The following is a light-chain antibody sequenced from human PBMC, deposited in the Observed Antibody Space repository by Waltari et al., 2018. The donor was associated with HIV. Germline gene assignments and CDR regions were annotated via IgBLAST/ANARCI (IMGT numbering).Light chain of an antibody. J-gene: IGLJ3*02. CDR1: SSDVGGYNH. CDR2: EVS. CDR3: KSYTGSSTPWV. Sequence: QSALTQPASVSGSPGQSITISCTGSSSDVGGYNHVSWYQQHPGKAPKLMIFEVSNRPSGVSNRVSGSKSGNTASLTISGLQAEDEADYYCKSYTGSSTPWVFGGGTKLTVL. V-gene: IGLV2-14*01.